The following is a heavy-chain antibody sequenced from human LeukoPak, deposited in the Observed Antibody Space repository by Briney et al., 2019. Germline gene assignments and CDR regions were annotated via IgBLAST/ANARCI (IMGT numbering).Heavy chain of an antibody. CDR2: ILYDGSNK. Sequence: PGGSLRLSCAASGFTFSSFAMHWVRQAPGKGLEWVALILYDGSNKYYAESVKGRFSISRDNSKNTLYLQMNSLTAEDTAVYYCARDSGSYYLLSKYYFDYWGQGTLVTVSS. J-gene: IGHJ4*02. CDR3: ARDSGSYYLLSKYYFDY. CDR1: GFTFSSFA. V-gene: IGHV3-30*04. D-gene: IGHD1-26*01.